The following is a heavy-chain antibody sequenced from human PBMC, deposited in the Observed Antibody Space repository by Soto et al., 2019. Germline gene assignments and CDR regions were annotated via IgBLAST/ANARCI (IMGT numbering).Heavy chain of an antibody. CDR3: ATAYYYDSSGYFDAFDI. CDR1: GYTFTSYD. CDR2: MNPNSGNT. V-gene: IGHV1-8*01. J-gene: IGHJ3*02. D-gene: IGHD3-22*01. Sequence: ASVKVSCKASGYTFTSYDINWVRQATGQGLEWMGWMNPNSGNTGYAQKFQGRVTMTRNTSISTAYMELSSLRSEDTAVYYCATAYYYDSSGYFDAFDIWGQGTMVTVSS.